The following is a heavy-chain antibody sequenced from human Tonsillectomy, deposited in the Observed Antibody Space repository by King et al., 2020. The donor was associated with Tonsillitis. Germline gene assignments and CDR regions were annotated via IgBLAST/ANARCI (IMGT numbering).Heavy chain of an antibody. CDR3: TTKGTVAGSDY. D-gene: IGHD6-19*01. Sequence: VQLVQSGGGLVKPGGSLRLSCAASGFTFSNAWMSWVRQAPGKGLEWVGRIKSTTEGGTTDYAAPVKGRFTISSDDSKNTLYLQMNSLKTEDTAVYYCTTKGTVAGSDYWGQGTLVTVSS. CDR1: GFTFSNAW. CDR2: IKSTTEGGTT. V-gene: IGHV3-15*01. J-gene: IGHJ4*02.